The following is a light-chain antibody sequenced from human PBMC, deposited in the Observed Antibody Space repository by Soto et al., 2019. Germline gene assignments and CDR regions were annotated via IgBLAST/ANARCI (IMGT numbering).Light chain of an antibody. CDR1: SIDVGSYNY. CDR2: DVS. J-gene: IGLJ1*01. V-gene: IGLV2-14*01. CDR3: SSYTSSSTQV. Sequence: QSPLTQPASVSGSPGQSITISCTGTSIDVGSYNYVSWYLQHPGKAPKLMIYDVSNRPSGVSNRFSGSKSGNTASLTISGLQAEDEADYYCSSYTSSSTQVFGTGTKLTVL.